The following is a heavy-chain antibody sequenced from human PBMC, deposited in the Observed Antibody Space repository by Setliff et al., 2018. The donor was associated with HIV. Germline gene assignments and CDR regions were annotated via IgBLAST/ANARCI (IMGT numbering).Heavy chain of an antibody. CDR3: ASPTSGWSGGSRFDP. V-gene: IGHV1-69*13. Sequence: SVKVSCKASGGTLTTYGISWVRQARGQGLEWMGAIIPHFDAPQYAQKFQGRVTITADQSTSTAYMELSGLTSEDTAVYYCASPTSGWSGGSRFDPWGQGTLVTVSS. CDR1: GGTLTTYG. D-gene: IGHD6-19*01. J-gene: IGHJ5*02. CDR2: IIPHFDAP.